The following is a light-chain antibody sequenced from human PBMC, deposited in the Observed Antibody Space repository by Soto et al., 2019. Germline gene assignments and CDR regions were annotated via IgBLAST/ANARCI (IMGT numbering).Light chain of an antibody. CDR3: QHFNSYPT. CDR2: DAS. Sequence: AIQLTQTPSSLSASVGDRATITCRASQGISSALAWYQQKPGIAPKLLIYDASSLESGVPSRFSGSVSGTDFTLTISSLQPEDFATYYCQHFNSYPTFGGGTKVESK. CDR1: QGISSA. J-gene: IGKJ4*01. V-gene: IGKV1-13*02.